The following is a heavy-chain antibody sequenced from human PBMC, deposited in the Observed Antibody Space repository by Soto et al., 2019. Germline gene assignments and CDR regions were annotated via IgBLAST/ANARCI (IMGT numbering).Heavy chain of an antibody. CDR3: AKDPSGPAAEYYFDY. CDR2: ISGSGGST. CDR1: GFTFSSYA. Sequence: GGSLRLSCAASGFTFSSYAMSWVRQAPGKGLEWVSAISGSGGSTYYADSVKGRFTISRDKSKNTLYLQMNSLRAEDTAVYYCAKDPSGPAAEYYFDYWGQGTLVTVSS. V-gene: IGHV3-23*01. D-gene: IGHD6-13*01. J-gene: IGHJ4*02.